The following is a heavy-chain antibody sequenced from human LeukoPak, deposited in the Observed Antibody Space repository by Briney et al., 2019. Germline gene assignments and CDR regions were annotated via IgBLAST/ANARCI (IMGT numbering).Heavy chain of an antibody. CDR2: IIPILGIA. J-gene: IGHJ4*02. V-gene: IGHV1-69*04. D-gene: IGHD2-21*01. CDR3: ARDATPGDPHFDS. Sequence: SVKVSCKASGGTFSSYAISWVRQAPGQGLEWMGRIIPILGIANYAQKFQGRVTITADKSTSTAYMELSSLRSDDTAVYYCARDATPGDPHFDSWGQGTLVTVSS. CDR1: GGTFSSYA.